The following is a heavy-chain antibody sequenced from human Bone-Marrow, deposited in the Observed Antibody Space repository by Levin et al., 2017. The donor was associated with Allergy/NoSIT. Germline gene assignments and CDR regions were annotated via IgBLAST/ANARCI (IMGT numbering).Heavy chain of an antibody. CDR3: ARDITGRFGELHHYFDY. Sequence: SETLSLTCTVSGGSVSSGSYYWSWIRQPPGKGLEWIGYIYYSGSTNYNPSLKSRVTISVDTSKNQFSLKLSSVTAADTAVYYCARDITGRFGELHHYFDYWGQGTLVTVSS. V-gene: IGHV4-61*01. D-gene: IGHD3-10*01. CDR1: GGSVSSGSYY. J-gene: IGHJ4*02. CDR2: IYYSGST.